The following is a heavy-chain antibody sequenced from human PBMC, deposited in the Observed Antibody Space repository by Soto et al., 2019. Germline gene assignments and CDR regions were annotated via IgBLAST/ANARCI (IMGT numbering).Heavy chain of an antibody. V-gene: IGHV3-21*01. CDR3: ARMGFSGGGYLSYYYYGMDV. Sequence: GGSLRLSCAASGFTFSSYSMNWVRQAPGKGLEWVSSISSSSSYIYYADSVKGRFTISRDNAKNSLYLQMNSLRAEDTAVYYCARMGFSGGGYLSYYYYGMDVWGQGTTVTVSS. CDR2: ISSSSSYI. J-gene: IGHJ6*02. CDR1: GFTFSSYS. D-gene: IGHD2-15*01.